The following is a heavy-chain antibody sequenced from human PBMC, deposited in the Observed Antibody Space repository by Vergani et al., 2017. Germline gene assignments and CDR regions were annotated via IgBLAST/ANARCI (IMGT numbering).Heavy chain of an antibody. CDR3: AREFTINYYDSCGYLSYFDY. J-gene: IGHJ4*02. V-gene: IGHV1-69*01. CDR1: GGTFSSYA. Sequence: QVQLVQSGAEVKKPGSSVKVSCKASGGTFSSYAISWVRQAPGRGLEWMGGIIPIFGTANYAQKFQGRVTITADESTSTAYMELSSLRSEDTAVYYCAREFTINYYDSCGYLSYFDYWGQGTLVTVSS. CDR2: IIPIFGTA. D-gene: IGHD3-22*01.